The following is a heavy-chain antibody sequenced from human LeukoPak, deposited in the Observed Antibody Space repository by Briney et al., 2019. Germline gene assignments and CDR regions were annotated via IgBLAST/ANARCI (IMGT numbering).Heavy chain of an antibody. D-gene: IGHD3-22*01. CDR3: ARLYYDSSGQYYFDY. J-gene: IGHJ4*02. V-gene: IGHV4-39*07. CDR1: GGSIAVNHYY. Sequence: SETLSLTCSVSGGSIAVNHYYWGWIRQPPGKGLEWIGSGLYTGNTYSNPSLRSRVTISVDTSKNQFSLKLSSVTAADAAMYYCARLYYDSSGQYYFDYWGQGTLVTVSS. CDR2: GLYTGNT.